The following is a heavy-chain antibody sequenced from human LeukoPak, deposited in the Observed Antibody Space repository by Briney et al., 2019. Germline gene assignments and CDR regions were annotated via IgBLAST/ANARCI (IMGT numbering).Heavy chain of an antibody. CDR2: IYYSGST. CDR1: GGSISSYY. J-gene: IGHJ4*02. CDR3: AKVNKQQWLGTLPW. V-gene: IGHV4-59*01. D-gene: IGHD6-19*01. Sequence: SETLSLTCTVSGGSISSYYWSWIRQPPGKGLEWIGHIYYSGSTNYNPSLKSRVTISVDTSKNQFSLKLSSVTAADTAVYYCAKVNKQQWLGTLPWWGQGTLVTVSS.